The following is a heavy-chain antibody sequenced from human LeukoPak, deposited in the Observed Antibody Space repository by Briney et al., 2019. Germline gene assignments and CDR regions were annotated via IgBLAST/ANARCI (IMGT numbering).Heavy chain of an antibody. D-gene: IGHD3-22*01. CDR3: AVRYDSSGYYVY. CDR2: ISGSGGST. J-gene: IGHJ4*02. V-gene: IGHV3-23*01. CDR1: GFTFSSYA. Sequence: GGSLRLSCAASGFTFSSYAMSWVRQAPGKGLEWVSAISGSGGSTYYADSVKGWFTISRDNSKNTLYLQMNSLRAEDTAVYYCAVRYDSSGYYVYWGQGTLVTVSS.